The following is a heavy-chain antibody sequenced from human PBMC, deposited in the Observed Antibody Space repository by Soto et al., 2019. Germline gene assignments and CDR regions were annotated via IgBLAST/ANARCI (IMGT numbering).Heavy chain of an antibody. J-gene: IGHJ6*02. CDR1: GGTFSSYS. V-gene: IGHV1-69*13. CDR3: ASRTIFGVVILDGMDV. Sequence: SVEASCKASGGTFSSYSISWVLQAPGQGLEWMGGIIPIFGTANYAQKFQGRVTITADESTSTAYMELSSLRSEDTAVYYCASRTIFGVVILDGMDVWGQGTTVTVSS. D-gene: IGHD3-3*01. CDR2: IIPIFGTA.